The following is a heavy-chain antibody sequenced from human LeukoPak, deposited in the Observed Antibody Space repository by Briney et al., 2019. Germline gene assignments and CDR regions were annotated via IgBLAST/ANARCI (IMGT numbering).Heavy chain of an antibody. Sequence: GGSLRLSCAASGFTFSSYWMHWVRQAPGKGLEWVSGISWNSGSIGYADSVKGRFTISRDNAKNSLYLQMNSLRAEDTALYYCAKGFAQGLDYWGQGTLVTVSS. J-gene: IGHJ4*02. CDR3: AKGFAQGLDY. CDR2: ISWNSGSI. D-gene: IGHD3-3*01. CDR1: GFTFSSYW. V-gene: IGHV3-9*01.